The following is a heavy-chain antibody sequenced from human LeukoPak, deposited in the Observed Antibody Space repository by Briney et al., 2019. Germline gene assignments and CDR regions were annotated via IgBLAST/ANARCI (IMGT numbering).Heavy chain of an antibody. CDR2: IYYSGST. V-gene: IGHV4-30-4*01. CDR3: ARVVETDSSGPDY. J-gene: IGHJ4*02. D-gene: IGHD6-19*01. CDR1: GGSISSGDYY. Sequence: NPSETLSLTCTVSGGSISSGDYYWSWIRQPPGKGLEWIGYIYYSGSTYYNPSLKSRVTISVDTSKNQFSLKLSSVSAADTAVYYCARVVETDSSGPDYWGQGTLVTVSS.